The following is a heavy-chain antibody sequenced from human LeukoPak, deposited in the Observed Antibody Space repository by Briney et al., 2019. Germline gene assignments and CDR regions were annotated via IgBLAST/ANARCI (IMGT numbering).Heavy chain of an antibody. V-gene: IGHV3-23*01. CDR3: ARTKSKVLIVDY. D-gene: IGHD2-8*01. Sequence: GGSLRLSCAASGFTFSSYAMSWVRQAPGKGLEWVSAISGSGGSTYYADSVKGRFTISRDNSKNTLYLQMNSLRAEDTAVYYCARTKSKVLIVDYWGQGTLVTVSS. CDR2: ISGSGGST. CDR1: GFTFSSYA. J-gene: IGHJ4*02.